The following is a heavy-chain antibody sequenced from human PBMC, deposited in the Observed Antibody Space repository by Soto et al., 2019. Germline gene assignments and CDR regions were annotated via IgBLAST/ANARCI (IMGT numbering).Heavy chain of an antibody. J-gene: IGHJ4*02. CDR1: GGSLRSYY. CDR2: IYYSGGP. CDR3: ARTAVYSASYLFDD. D-gene: IGHD1-26*01. V-gene: IGHV4-59*08. Sequence: SETLSLTCTVSGGSLRSYYWSWIRQPPGKGLEWIGFIYYSGGPKYNPSLKSRVTISVDTSKNQFSLKLTSVTAADTAVYYCARTAVYSASYLFDDWGQGMLVTVSS.